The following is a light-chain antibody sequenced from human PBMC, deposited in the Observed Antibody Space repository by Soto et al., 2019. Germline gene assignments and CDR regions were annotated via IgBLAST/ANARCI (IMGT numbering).Light chain of an antibody. CDR2: EVS. Sequence: QSVLTQPAFVSGSPGQSITISCTGTSSDVGGYNYVSWYQHPPGKAPKLMISEVSNRPSGVSNRFSGSKSGNTASLTISGLQNEDEADYYCSSSTDDRSDVFGSGTKVTVL. CDR1: SSDVGGYNY. J-gene: IGLJ1*01. CDR3: SSSTDDRSDV. V-gene: IGLV2-14*01.